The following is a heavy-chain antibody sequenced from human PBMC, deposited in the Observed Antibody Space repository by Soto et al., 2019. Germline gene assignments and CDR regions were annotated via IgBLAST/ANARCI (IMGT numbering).Heavy chain of an antibody. J-gene: IGHJ4*01. Sequence: GSSVKVSCKASGYTFNRYAMHWVRQAPGQGLEWMGWINADNGDTRYSQKFQGRVTIAKDTSTTTAYMELSSLAFEDTAVYYCAPDRGYSYGLHYWG. CDR1: GYTFNRYA. V-gene: IGHV1-3*01. CDR3: APDRGYSYGLHY. CDR2: INADNGDT. D-gene: IGHD5-18*01.